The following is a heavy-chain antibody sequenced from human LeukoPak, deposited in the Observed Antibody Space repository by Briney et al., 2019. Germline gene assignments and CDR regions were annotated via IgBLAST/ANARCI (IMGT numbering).Heavy chain of an antibody. CDR1: GYTFTGYY. Sequence: GASVKVSCKASGYTFTGYYMHWVRQAPGQGLEWMGWINPNSGGTNYAQKFQGRVTMTRDTSISTAYMELSRLRSDDTAVYYCARGPLPYYYGSGSYYPGNGDYWGQGTLVTVSS. J-gene: IGHJ4*02. CDR3: ARGPLPYYYGSGSYYPGNGDY. CDR2: INPNSGGT. D-gene: IGHD3-10*01. V-gene: IGHV1-2*02.